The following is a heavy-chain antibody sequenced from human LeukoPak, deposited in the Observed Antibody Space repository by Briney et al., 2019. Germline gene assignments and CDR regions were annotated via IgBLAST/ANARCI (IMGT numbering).Heavy chain of an antibody. CDR3: AREFYGSGSSDV. CDR2: ISYDGSNK. J-gene: IGHJ6*02. V-gene: IGHV3-30*04. Sequence: GGSLRLSCAASGFTFSSYAMHWVRQAPGKGLEWVAVISYDGSNKYYADSVKGRFTISRDNSKNTLYLQMNSLRAEDTAVYYCAREFYGSGSSDVWGQGTTVTVSS. CDR1: GFTFSSYA. D-gene: IGHD3-10*01.